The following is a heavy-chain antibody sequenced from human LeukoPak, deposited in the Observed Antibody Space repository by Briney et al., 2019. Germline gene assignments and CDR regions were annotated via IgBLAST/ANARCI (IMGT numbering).Heavy chain of an antibody. V-gene: IGHV3-30-3*01. CDR1: GFTFSSYA. Sequence: GRSLRLSCAASGFTFSSYAMHWVRQAPGKGLEWVAVISYDGSNKYYADSVKGRFTISRDNSKNTLYLQMNSLRAEDTAVYYCARGNTGSYSQPVDYWGQGTLVTVSS. D-gene: IGHD1-26*01. CDR2: ISYDGSNK. CDR3: ARGNTGSYSQPVDY. J-gene: IGHJ4*02.